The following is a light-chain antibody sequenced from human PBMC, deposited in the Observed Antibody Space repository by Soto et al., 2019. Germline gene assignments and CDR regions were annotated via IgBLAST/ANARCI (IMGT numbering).Light chain of an antibody. J-gene: IGLJ1*01. CDR3: CSYTISSTPWV. CDR2: DVS. Sequence: QSVLPQPASVYGSPGQSITLSCTETSSDVGGYNYVSWYQQHPGKAPKLMIYDVSDRPSGVSNRFSASKSGNTASLTISGLQAEDEADYYCCSYTISSTPWVFGTGTKVPVL. CDR1: SSDVGGYNY. V-gene: IGLV2-14*03.